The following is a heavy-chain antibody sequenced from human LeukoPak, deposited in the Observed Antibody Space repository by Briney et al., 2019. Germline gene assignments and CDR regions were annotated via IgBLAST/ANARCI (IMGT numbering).Heavy chain of an antibody. CDR3: TRAGSSYDINAFDI. CDR1: GFTLSSYD. CDR2: IGTAGDT. J-gene: IGHJ3*02. D-gene: IGHD5-18*01. Sequence: QTGGSLRLSCAASGFTLSSYDMHWVRQATGKGLEWVSAIGTAGDTYYPGSVKGRFTISRENAKNSLYLQMNSLRAGDTAVYYCTRAGSSYDINAFDIWGQGTMVTVSS. V-gene: IGHV3-13*01.